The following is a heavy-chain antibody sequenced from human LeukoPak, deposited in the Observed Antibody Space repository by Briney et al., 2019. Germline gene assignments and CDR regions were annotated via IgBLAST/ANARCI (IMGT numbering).Heavy chain of an antibody. CDR1: GFTFSNYA. D-gene: IGHD5-12*01. V-gene: IGHV3-23*01. CDR3: AKGGYDYIEIGYFDY. CDR2: VIASSGST. Sequence: GGSLRLSCVATGFTFSNYAMNWVRQAPGKGLEWVSVVIASSGSTDYADSVKGRFTISRDISKNTLYLQMNRLRAEDTAIYYCAKGGYDYIEIGYFDYWGQGTRVTVAS. J-gene: IGHJ4*02.